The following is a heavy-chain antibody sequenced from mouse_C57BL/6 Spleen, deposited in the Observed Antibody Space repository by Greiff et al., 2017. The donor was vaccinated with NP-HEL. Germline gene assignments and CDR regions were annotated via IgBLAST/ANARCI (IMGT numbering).Heavy chain of an antibody. CDR2: ISYDGSN. J-gene: IGHJ4*01. CDR3: ARGDYYAMDY. V-gene: IGHV3-6*01. Sequence: EVKLMESGPGLVKPSQSLSLTCSVTGYSITSGYYWNRIRQFPGNKLEWMGYISYDGSNNYNPSLKNRISITRDTSKNQFFLKLNSVTTEDTATYYCARGDYYAMDYWGQGTSVTVSS. CDR1: GYSITSGYY.